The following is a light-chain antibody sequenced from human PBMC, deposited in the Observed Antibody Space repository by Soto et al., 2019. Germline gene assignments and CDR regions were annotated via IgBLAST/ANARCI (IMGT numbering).Light chain of an antibody. V-gene: IGLV2-11*01. J-gene: IGLJ1*01. CDR2: DVD. Sequence: QSVLTQPRSVSGSPGQSVSISCTGTSGDVGSYIHVSWYQQHPGRAPKLMIYDVDERPSGVPDRFSGSKSGNTASLTISGLHAEDEADYYCCSYAVSYTSSGVFGTGTKLTVL. CDR1: SGDVGSYIH. CDR3: CSYAVSYTSSGV.